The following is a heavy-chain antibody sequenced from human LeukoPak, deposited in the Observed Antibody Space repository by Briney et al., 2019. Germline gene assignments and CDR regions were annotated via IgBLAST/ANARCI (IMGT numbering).Heavy chain of an antibody. CDR3: ARADYYYDSSGYYYVFSY. Sequence: SETLSLTCAAYGGSFSGYYWSWIRQPPGKGLEWIGEINHSGSTNYNPSLKSRVTISVDTSKNQFSLTLSSVTAADTAVYYCARADYYYDSSGYYYVFSYWGQGTLVTVSS. CDR2: INHSGST. V-gene: IGHV4-34*01. J-gene: IGHJ4*02. D-gene: IGHD3-22*01. CDR1: GGSFSGYY.